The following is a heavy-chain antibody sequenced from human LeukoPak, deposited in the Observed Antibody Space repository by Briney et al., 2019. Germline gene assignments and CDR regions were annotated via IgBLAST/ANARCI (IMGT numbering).Heavy chain of an antibody. J-gene: IGHJ4*02. CDR1: GFTFSSCA. V-gene: IGHV3-23*01. CDR2: ISGSGGST. CDR3: AKDVYGVLAAAAGGF. D-gene: IGHD5/OR15-5a*01. Sequence: PGGSLRLSCAASGFTFSSCAMSWVRQAPGKGLEWVSAISGSGGSTHYADSVKGRFTISRDNSKNTLYLQMNSLRADDTAVYYCAKDVYGVLAAAAGGFWGQGTLVTVSS.